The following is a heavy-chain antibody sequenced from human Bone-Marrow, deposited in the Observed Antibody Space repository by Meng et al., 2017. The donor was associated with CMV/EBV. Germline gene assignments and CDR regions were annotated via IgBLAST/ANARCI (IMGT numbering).Heavy chain of an antibody. V-gene: IGHV1-18*01. J-gene: IGHJ4*02. CDR3: ARDLGPWSISSVRGDY. CDR2: ISAYNGNT. Sequence: ASVKVSCKASGYTFTSYGISGVRQAPGQGLEWMGWISAYNGNTNYAQKLQGRVTMTTDTSTSTAYMELRSLRSYATAVYYCARDLGPWSISSVRGDYWGQGTLVTVSS. D-gene: IGHD6-6*01. CDR1: GYTFTSYG.